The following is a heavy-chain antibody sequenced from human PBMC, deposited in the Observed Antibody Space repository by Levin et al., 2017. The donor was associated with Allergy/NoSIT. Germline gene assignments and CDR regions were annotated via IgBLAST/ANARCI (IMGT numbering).Heavy chain of an antibody. CDR2: ISGGGGNT. D-gene: IGHD2-15*01. CDR3: AKDCGWSCSGGTRSYFFDS. V-gene: IGHV3-23*01. Sequence: QSGGSLRLSCAASGLTFRRFAMAWVRQAPGKGLEWVSGISGGGGNTYYADSVKGRFTISRDNSNNTVYLQMNSLRAEDTAVYYCAKDCGWSCSGGTRSYFFDSWGQGTLVTVSS. J-gene: IGHJ4*02. CDR1: GLTFRRFA.